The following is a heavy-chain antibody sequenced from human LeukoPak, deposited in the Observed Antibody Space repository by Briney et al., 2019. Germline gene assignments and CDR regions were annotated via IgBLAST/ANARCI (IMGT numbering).Heavy chain of an antibody. CDR2: ITNDGSST. CDR3: ATQRGGNPAY. V-gene: IGHV3-74*01. J-gene: IGHJ4*02. Sequence: GGSLRLSCAASGLTFSSHWMHWVRQAPGKGLVWVSRITNDGSSTTYADSVKGRFTTSRDNAKNMLYLQVNSLRAEDTAVYYWATQRGGNPAYWGQGTLVTVSS. D-gene: IGHD1-14*01. CDR1: GLTFSSHW.